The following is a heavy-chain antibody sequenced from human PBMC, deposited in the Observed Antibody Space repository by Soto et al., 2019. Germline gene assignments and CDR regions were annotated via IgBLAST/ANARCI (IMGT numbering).Heavy chain of an antibody. D-gene: IGHD5-12*01. CDR2: IYYDGNS. V-gene: IGHV4-30-4*01. CDR1: GGSINSGDYY. CDR3: ARDRRWLPRGPNNWLDL. Sequence: TLSLTCTVSGGSINSGDYYWTWVRQPPGKGLEWIGYIYYDGNSQHNPSLKSRVTMSIDTSKNQFSLNLSSVTAADTAVYYCARDRRWLPRGPNNWLDLWRQGTQVTVSS. J-gene: IGHJ5*02.